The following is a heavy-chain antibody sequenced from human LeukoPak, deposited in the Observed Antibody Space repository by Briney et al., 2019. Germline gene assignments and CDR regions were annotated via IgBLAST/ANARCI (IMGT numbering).Heavy chain of an antibody. CDR2: ISSSGSTI. J-gene: IGHJ6*04. CDR1: GFTFSGYE. V-gene: IGHV3-48*03. CDR3: AELGITMIGGV. D-gene: IGHD3-10*02. Sequence: GGSLRLSCAASGFTFSGYEMNWVRQAPGKGLEWVSYISSSGSTIYYADSVKGLFTISRDNAKNSLYLQMNSLRAEDTAVYYCAELGITMIGGVWGKGTTVTISS.